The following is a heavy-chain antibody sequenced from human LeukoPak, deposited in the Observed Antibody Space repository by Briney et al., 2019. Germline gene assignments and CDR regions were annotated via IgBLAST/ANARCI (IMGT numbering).Heavy chain of an antibody. CDR1: GFTFSGYG. J-gene: IGHJ6*03. Sequence: GGSLRLSCAASGFTFSGYGMHWVRQAPGKGLEWVAFIRYDGSNEYYADSVKGRFTISRDKSENTLSLQMNGLRVEDTAVYYCAKVMPPGRIRFYSYYMDVWGKGTTVTVS. V-gene: IGHV3-30*02. CDR2: IRYDGSNE. D-gene: IGHD2-15*01. CDR3: AKVMPPGRIRFYSYYMDV.